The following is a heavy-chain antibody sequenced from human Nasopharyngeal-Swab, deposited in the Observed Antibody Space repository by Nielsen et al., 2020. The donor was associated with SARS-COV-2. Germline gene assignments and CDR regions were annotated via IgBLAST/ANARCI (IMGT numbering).Heavy chain of an antibody. CDR1: GYTLTELS. Sequence: ASVKVSCKVSGYTLTELSMRWVRQAPGKGLEWMGGFDPEDGETIYAQKFQGRVTMTEDTSTDTAYMELSSLRSEDTAVYYCATGLSVRGVIGAYYYYYGMDVWGQGTTVTVSS. D-gene: IGHD3-10*01. CDR2: FDPEDGET. J-gene: IGHJ6*02. V-gene: IGHV1-24*01. CDR3: ATGLSVRGVIGAYYYYYGMDV.